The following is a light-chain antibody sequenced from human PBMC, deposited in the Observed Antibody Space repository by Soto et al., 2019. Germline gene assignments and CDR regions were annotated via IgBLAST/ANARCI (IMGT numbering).Light chain of an antibody. V-gene: IGLV2-14*01. CDR3: SSYTSQSTVV. Sequence: QSVLTQPASVSGSPGQSIAISCTGTRSDVGGYNYVSWYQQPPGKAPKLIIYDVSDRPSGVSTRFSGSKSGNTASRTISGLQADDEADYYCSSYTSQSTVVFGGGTKVTVL. CDR2: DVS. J-gene: IGLJ3*02. CDR1: RSDVGGYNY.